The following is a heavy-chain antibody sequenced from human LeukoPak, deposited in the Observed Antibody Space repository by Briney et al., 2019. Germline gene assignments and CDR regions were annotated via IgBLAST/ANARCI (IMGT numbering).Heavy chain of an antibody. CDR3: TRAHSSGAFDY. CDR2: ISYDGSNK. CDR1: GFTFSSYA. Sequence: GGSLRLSCAASGFTFSSYAMHWVRQAPGKGLEGVAVISYDGSNKYYADSVKGRFTISRDNSKNTLYLQMDSLRAEDTAVYYCTRAHSSGAFDYWGQGTLVTVSS. V-gene: IGHV3-30-3*01. D-gene: IGHD6-25*01. J-gene: IGHJ4*02.